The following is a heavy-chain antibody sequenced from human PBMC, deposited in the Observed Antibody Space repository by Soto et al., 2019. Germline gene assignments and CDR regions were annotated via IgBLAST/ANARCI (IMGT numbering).Heavy chain of an antibody. Sequence: QVQLQQWGAGPLRPLETLSLTCGVSGGSFSGYYWAWIRQSPGKGLEWIGEINDRGSINYNPSLKSRVSISVETSKNHYHLNLRSVTAADTAVYYCARESHDILTGPPWVWYFDLWGRGTLVTVSS. CDR2: INDRGSI. CDR1: GGSFSGYY. D-gene: IGHD3-9*01. CDR3: ARESHDILTGPPWVWYFDL. V-gene: IGHV4-34*01. J-gene: IGHJ2*01.